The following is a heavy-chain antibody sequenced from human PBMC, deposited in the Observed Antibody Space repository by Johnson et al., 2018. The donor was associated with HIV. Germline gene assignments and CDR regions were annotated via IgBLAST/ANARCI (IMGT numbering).Heavy chain of an antibody. V-gene: IGHV3-20*04. D-gene: IGHD3-9*01. J-gene: IGHJ3*02. CDR3: ARDSDISLGVAGAFDI. CDR1: GFTFDDYA. CDR2: IYRGGST. Sequence: VQLVESGGGVVRPGGSLRLSCAASGFTFDDYAMTWVRQAPGKGLEWVQVIYRGGSTYYADSVKGRFTISRDNSKNPMDLQMNSLRAEDTAVYYCARDSDISLGVAGAFDIWGHGTMVTVSS.